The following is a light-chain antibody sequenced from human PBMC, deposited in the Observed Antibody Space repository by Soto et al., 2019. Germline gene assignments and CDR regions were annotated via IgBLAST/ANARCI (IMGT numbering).Light chain of an antibody. CDR2: GAS. V-gene: IGKV1-39*01. CDR1: QRISSY. CDR3: QQRYGSPLT. J-gene: IGKJ4*01. Sequence: DIQMTQSPSSLSASVGDRVTITCRASQRISSYLNWYQQKPGKAPKLLIYGASSLQSGVPPRFSGSGSGTDFTLTISSMQPEDVETYYCQQRYGSPLTFGGGTKVEIQ.